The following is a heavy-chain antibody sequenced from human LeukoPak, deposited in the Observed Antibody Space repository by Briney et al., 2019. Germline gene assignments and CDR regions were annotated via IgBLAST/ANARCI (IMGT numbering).Heavy chain of an antibody. D-gene: IGHD4-23*01. J-gene: IGHJ4*02. Sequence: GGSLRLSCAASEFTFSNYAMSWVRQAPGKGLEWVSVISGSGGTTYSADSVKGRFTISRDNSKNTLYLQMNSLRAEDTAAYYCARERRSSGGNTNGYFDYWGQGALVTVSS. CDR1: EFTFSNYA. CDR2: ISGSGGTT. V-gene: IGHV3-23*01. CDR3: ARERRSSGGNTNGYFDY.